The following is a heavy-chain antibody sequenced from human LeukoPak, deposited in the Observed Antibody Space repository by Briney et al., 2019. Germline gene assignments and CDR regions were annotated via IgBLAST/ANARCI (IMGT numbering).Heavy chain of an antibody. V-gene: IGHV1-2*02. J-gene: IGHJ3*02. CDR2: INPNSGGT. CDR3: ARTDYYDSSGNAFDI. CDR1: GYTFTGYY. D-gene: IGHD3-22*01. Sequence: ASVKVSCKASGYTFTGYYMHWVRQAPGQGLEWMVWINPNSGGTNYAQKFQGRVTMTRDTSISTAYMGLSRLRSDDTAVYYCARTDYYDSSGNAFDIWGQGTMVTVSS.